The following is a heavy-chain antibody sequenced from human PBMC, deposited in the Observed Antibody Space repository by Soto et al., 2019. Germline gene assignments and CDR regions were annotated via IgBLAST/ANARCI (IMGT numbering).Heavy chain of an antibody. CDR2: ISLYSDGT. Sequence: QVQLVQSGGEVKRPGASVKVSCKTSGYTFSNYGITWVRQAPGQPLEWLGWISLYSDGTNYAQKFQGRVSMTXXTXXTTAYMELRSLRSDDTAVYYCARVVPGAEAWFGPWGQGTLVTVSS. J-gene: IGHJ5*02. V-gene: IGHV1-18*01. D-gene: IGHD2-2*01. CDR1: GYTFSNYG. CDR3: ARVVPGAEAWFGP.